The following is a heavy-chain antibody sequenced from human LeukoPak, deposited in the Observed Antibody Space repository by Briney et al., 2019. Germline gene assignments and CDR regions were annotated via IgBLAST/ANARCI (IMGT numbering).Heavy chain of an antibody. CDR3: ARWYMTTVKGGIDY. CDR2: IYYSGST. V-gene: IGHV4-39*01. D-gene: IGHD4-17*01. J-gene: IGHJ4*02. Sequence: PSETLSLTCTASGGSISSSSYYWGWIRQPPGKGLEWIGSIYYSGSTYYNPSLKSRVTISVDTSKNQFSLKLSSVTAADTAVYYCARWYMTTVKGGIDYWGQGTLVTVSS. CDR1: GGSISSSSYY.